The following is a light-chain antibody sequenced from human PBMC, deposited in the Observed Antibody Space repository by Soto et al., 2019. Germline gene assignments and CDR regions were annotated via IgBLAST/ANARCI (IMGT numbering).Light chain of an antibody. CDR2: DAS. CDR3: QQYNDWPPYT. V-gene: IGKV3-15*01. CDR1: QSVRSN. Sequence: EIVMTQSPGTLSVSPGERATLSCRASQSVRSNLAWYQQKPGQAPRLLIYDASTRATGIPARFSGSASGTEFTLTISSLQSEDFAVYYCQQYNDWPPYTFGQGTKLEIK. J-gene: IGKJ2*01.